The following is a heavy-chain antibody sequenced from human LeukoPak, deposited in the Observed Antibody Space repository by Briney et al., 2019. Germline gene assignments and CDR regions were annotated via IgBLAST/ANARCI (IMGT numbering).Heavy chain of an antibody. Sequence: GASVKVSCKTAGYTFTKYAMHWVRQAPGQRLEWMGWMNAGNGNTKYSQKFQGRVTITRDTAASTAYMELSSLRSEDTAVYYCARDVGAGNWGSIGDAFDIWGQGTMVTVSS. CDR3: ARDVGAGNWGSIGDAFDI. V-gene: IGHV1-3*01. CDR1: GYTFTKYA. D-gene: IGHD7-27*01. CDR2: MNAGNGNT. J-gene: IGHJ3*02.